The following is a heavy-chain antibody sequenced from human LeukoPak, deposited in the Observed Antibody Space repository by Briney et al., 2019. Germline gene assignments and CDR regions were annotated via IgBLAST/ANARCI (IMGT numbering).Heavy chain of an antibody. CDR3: AKDAGTTTFDY. D-gene: IGHD1-7*01. V-gene: IGHV3-9*01. Sequence: GRSLRLSWAASGFTFDDYAMHWVRQAPGKGLEWVSGISWNSGSIGYADSVKGRFTISRDNAKNSLYLQMNSLRAEDTALYYCAKDAGTTTFDYWGQGTLVTVSS. J-gene: IGHJ4*02. CDR1: GFTFDDYA. CDR2: ISWNSGSI.